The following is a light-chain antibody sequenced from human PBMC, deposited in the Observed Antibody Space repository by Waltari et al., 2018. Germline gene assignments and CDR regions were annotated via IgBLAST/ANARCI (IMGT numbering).Light chain of an antibody. CDR2: WAS. CDR3: QQFYSSPLT. Sequence: DIVMTQSPDSLAVSLGETATINCKSSQTVLYSSNNRSSLAWFQQKPGQPPKLLIYWASTRESGVPDRFSGSGSGTDFTLTISSLQAEDVAVYYCQQFYSSPLTFGGGTKVEIK. V-gene: IGKV4-1*01. J-gene: IGKJ4*01. CDR1: QTVLYSSNNRSS.